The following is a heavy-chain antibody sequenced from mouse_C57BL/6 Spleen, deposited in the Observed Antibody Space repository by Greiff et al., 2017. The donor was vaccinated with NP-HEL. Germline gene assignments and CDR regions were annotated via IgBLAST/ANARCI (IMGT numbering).Heavy chain of an antibody. D-gene: IGHD1-1*01. J-gene: IGHJ2*01. CDR2: ISSGGDYI. CDR1: GFTFSSYA. CDR3: TGEGYYCTLDY. V-gene: IGHV5-9-1*02. Sequence: EVKLVESGEGLVKPGGSLKLSCAASGFTFSSYAMSWVRQTPEKRLEWVAYISSGGDYIYYADTVKGRSTISRDNARNTLYLQMSSLKSEDTAMYYCTGEGYYCTLDYWGQGTTLTVSS.